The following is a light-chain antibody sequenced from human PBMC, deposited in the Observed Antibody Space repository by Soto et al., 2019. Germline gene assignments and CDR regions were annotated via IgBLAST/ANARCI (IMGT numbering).Light chain of an antibody. V-gene: IGLV1-40*01. J-gene: IGLJ2*01. CDR1: SSNIGAGYD. CDR3: QSYDSSLSAAYVV. CDR2: GNS. Sequence: QAVVTQPPSVSGAPGQRVTISCTGSSSNIGAGYDVHWYQQLPGTAPKLLIYGNSNRPSGVPDRFSGSKSGTSASLAITGLQAEDEADYYCQSYDSSLSAAYVVFGGGTKVTVL.